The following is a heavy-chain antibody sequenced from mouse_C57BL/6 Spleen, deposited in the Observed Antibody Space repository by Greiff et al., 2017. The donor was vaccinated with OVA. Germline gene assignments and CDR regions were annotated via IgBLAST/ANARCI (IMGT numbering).Heavy chain of an antibody. Sequence: QLQQSGPELVKPGASVKLSCKASGYTFTSYDINWVKQRPGQGLEWIGWIYPSDGSTKYKEKFKGKATLTVDTSSSTAYMELHSLTSEDSAVYFCARGIYYGNFNAMDYWGQGTSVTVSS. CDR3: ARGIYYGNFNAMDY. CDR1: GYTFTSYD. J-gene: IGHJ4*01. V-gene: IGHV1-85*01. CDR2: IYPSDGST. D-gene: IGHD2-1*01.